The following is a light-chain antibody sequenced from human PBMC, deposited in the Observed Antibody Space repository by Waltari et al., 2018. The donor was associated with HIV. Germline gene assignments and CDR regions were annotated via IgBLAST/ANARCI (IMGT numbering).Light chain of an antibody. CDR1: SSNIATNT. CDR2: TNN. V-gene: IGLV1-44*01. CDR3: ATWDDSLNGWV. J-gene: IGLJ3*02. Sequence: QSVLTQPPSASGTPGQRVTISCSGSSSNIATNTVNWYQQLPGTAPKLLIYTNNQRPSGVPARFSGSKSCTSASLAISGLQSDDDADYYCATWDDSLNGWVFGGGTRLTVL.